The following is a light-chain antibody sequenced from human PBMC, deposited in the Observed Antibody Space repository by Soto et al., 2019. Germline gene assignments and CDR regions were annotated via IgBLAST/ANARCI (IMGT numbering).Light chain of an antibody. J-gene: IGKJ1*01. CDR1: QSVFYSSNNKNY. CDR3: QQYYRPWT. CDR2: WAS. Sequence: DIMMTQSPDSLAVSLGERATINCKSSQSVFYSSNNKNYLAWYQQKPGQPPKLLIYWASTRESGVPDRFSGSGSGTDFTLTISSLQAEDVAVYYCQQYYRPWTFGQGTKVEIK. V-gene: IGKV4-1*01.